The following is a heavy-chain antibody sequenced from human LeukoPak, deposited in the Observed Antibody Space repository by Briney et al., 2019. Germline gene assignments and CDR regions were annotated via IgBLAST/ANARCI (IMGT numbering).Heavy chain of an antibody. CDR2: IIPIFGTT. Sequence: SVKVSCKASGYTFTSYGISWVRQAPGQGLEWMGGIIPIFGTTNYAQKFQGRVTITADESTSTAYMELSSLRSEDTAVYYCARSMVRGVTPSDYFDYWGQGTLVTVSS. D-gene: IGHD3-10*01. CDR3: ARSMVRGVTPSDYFDY. V-gene: IGHV1-69*13. CDR1: GYTFTSYG. J-gene: IGHJ4*02.